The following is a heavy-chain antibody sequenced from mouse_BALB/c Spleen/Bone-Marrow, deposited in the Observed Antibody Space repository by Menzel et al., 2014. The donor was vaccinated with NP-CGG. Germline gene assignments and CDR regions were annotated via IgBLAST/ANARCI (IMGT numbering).Heavy chain of an antibody. CDR1: GCTFSSYW. CDR2: ILPGSGST. J-gene: IGHJ4*01. D-gene: IGHD2-10*01. CDR3: ARAYYVNYDAMDY. Sequence: VQRVESGAELMKPGASMKISCKATGCTFSSYWIEWVKQRPGHGLEWIGEILPGSGSTNYNERFKGKATFTADTSSNTAYMQLSSLTSEDSAVYYCARAYYVNYDAMDYWGQGTSVTVSS. V-gene: IGHV1-9*01.